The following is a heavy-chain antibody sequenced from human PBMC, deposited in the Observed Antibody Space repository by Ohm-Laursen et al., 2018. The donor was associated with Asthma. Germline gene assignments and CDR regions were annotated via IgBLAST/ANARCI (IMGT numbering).Heavy chain of an antibody. Sequence: SLRLSCSASGFTFRSYAMHWVRQAPGKGLEWVAVISYDGSNKYYADSVKGRFTISRDNSKNTLYLQMNSLRAEDTAVYYCAKGGLPDAFDIWGQGTMVTVSS. V-gene: IGHV3-30*04. CDR2: ISYDGSNK. CDR3: AKGGLPDAFDI. J-gene: IGHJ3*02. CDR1: GFTFRSYA.